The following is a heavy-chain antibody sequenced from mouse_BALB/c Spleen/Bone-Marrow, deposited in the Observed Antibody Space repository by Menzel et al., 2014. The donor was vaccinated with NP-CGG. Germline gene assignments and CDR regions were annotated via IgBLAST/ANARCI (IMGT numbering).Heavy chain of an antibody. CDR2: IWAGGST. V-gene: IGHV2-9*02. CDR3: VRGYGNLAMDY. D-gene: IGHD2-1*01. Sequence: VMLVESGPGLVAPSQRLSITCTVSGFSLTSYGLHWVRQPPGKGLEWLGVIWAGGSTNYNSALMSRLSISKDKSKSQVFLKMNSLQTDDTAMYYCVRGYGNLAMDYWGQGTSVTVSS. J-gene: IGHJ4*01. CDR1: GFSLTSYG.